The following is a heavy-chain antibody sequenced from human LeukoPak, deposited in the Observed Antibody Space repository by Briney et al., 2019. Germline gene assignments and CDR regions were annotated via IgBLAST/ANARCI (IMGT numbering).Heavy chain of an antibody. CDR1: GASIRSYY. CDR3: ARGRNDNGGMFFDS. J-gene: IGHJ4*02. V-gene: IGHV4-59*13. CDR2: ISYTGYT. Sequence: PSETLSLTCTVSGASIRSYYWAWIRQPPGKGLECIGFISYTGYTSYSPSLKSRVAISVDTSKSQFSLRLGSMTAADTAVYYCARGRNDNGGMFFDSWGQGTLVTVSS. D-gene: IGHD4-23*01.